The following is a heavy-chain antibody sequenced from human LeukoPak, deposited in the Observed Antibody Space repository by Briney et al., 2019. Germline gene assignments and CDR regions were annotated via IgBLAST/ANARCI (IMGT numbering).Heavy chain of an antibody. CDR1: GFTFSSYS. CDR2: ISSSSSYI. D-gene: IGHD2-2*01. V-gene: IGHV3-21*01. Sequence: GGSLRLSCAASGFTFSSYSMNWVRQAPGKGLEWVSSISSSSSYIYYADSVKGRFTISRDNAKNSLYLQMNSLRAEDTAVYYCARTTGYCSSTSCRSRGAFDIWGQGTMVTVSS. J-gene: IGHJ3*02. CDR3: ARTTGYCSSTSCRSRGAFDI.